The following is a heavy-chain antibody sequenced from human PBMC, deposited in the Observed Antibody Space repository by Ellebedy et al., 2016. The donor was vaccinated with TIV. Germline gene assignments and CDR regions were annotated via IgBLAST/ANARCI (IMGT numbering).Heavy chain of an antibody. V-gene: IGHV4-39*01. CDR1: GGSISRSSYY. CDR3: ARYYYGSGFDP. CDR2: IYYSGNT. J-gene: IGHJ5*02. D-gene: IGHD3-10*01. Sequence: MPSETLSLTCSVSGGSISRSSYYWGWIRQPPGKGLDWIGSIYYSGNTYYSPSLKSRVTISVDTSKNQFSLKLSSVTAADTAVYYCARYYYGSGFDPWGQGTLVTVSS.